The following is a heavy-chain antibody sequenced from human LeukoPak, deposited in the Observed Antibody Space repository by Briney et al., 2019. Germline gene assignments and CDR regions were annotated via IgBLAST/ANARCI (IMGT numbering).Heavy chain of an antibody. CDR3: ARDPLRGGSGYRAFDY. V-gene: IGHV1-69*13. D-gene: IGHD3-3*01. CDR1: GGTFSSYA. J-gene: IGHJ4*02. CDR2: IIPIFGTA. Sequence: SVKVSCKASGGTFSSYAFSWVRQAPGQGLEWMGGIIPIFGTANYAQKFQGRVTITADESTSTAYMELSSLRSEDTAVYYCARDPLRGGSGYRAFDYWGQGTLVTVSS.